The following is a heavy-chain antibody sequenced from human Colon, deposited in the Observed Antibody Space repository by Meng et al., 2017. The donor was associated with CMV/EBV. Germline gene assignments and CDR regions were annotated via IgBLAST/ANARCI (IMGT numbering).Heavy chain of an antibody. Sequence: LSSGNWWNWVPQSPGKGLEWIGEMFHSGDTNYNPSLRSRMSISLDRSKNQVSLILSSVTAADSAVYYCATARSGCSSDSCFLENWGRGTLVTVSS. V-gene: IGHV4-4*02. J-gene: IGHJ4*02. D-gene: IGHD3-3*01. CDR1: LSSGNW. CDR2: MFHSGDT. CDR3: ATARSGCSSDSCFLEN.